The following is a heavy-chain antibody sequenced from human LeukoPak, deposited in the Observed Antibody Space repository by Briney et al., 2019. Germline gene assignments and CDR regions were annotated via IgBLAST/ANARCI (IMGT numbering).Heavy chain of an antibody. V-gene: IGHV3-30*02. CDR2: IRYDGSNK. CDR1: GFTFSSYG. Sequence: GGSLRLSCAASGFTFSSYGMHWVRQAPGKGLEWVAFIRYDGSNKYYADSVKGRFTISRDNSKNTLYLQMNSLRAEDTAVYYCAKEGDYSYYYYYMDVWGKGTTVTVSS. CDR3: AKEGDYSYYYYYMDV. D-gene: IGHD4-11*01. J-gene: IGHJ6*03.